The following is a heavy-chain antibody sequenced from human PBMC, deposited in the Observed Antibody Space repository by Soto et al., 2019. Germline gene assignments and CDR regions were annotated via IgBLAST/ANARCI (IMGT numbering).Heavy chain of an antibody. J-gene: IGHJ6*02. D-gene: IGHD6-13*01. Sequence: SETLSLTCAVYGGSFSGYYWSWIRQPPGKGLEWIGEINHSGSTNYNPSLKSRVTISVDTSKNQFSLKLSSVTAADTAVYYCARVNLEYSSSWYGRYYYGMDVWGQGTTVTVSS. CDR2: INHSGST. V-gene: IGHV4-34*01. CDR3: ARVNLEYSSSWYGRYYYGMDV. CDR1: GGSFSGYY.